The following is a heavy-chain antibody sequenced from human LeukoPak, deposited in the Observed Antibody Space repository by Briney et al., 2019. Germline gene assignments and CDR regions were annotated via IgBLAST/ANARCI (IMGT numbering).Heavy chain of an antibody. CDR1: GGSFSGYY. Sequence: SETLSLTCAVYGGSFSGYYWSWIRQPPGKGLEWIGEINHSGSTNYNPSLKSRVTISVDTSKNQFSLKLSSVTAADTAVYYCARGSDSYGLGPWGQGTLVTVSS. V-gene: IGHV4-34*01. CDR2: INHSGST. D-gene: IGHD3/OR15-3a*01. CDR3: ARGSDSYGLGP. J-gene: IGHJ5*02.